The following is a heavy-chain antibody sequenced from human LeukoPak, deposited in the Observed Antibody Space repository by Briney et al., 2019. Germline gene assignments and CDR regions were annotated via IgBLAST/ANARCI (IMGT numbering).Heavy chain of an antibody. Sequence: QPGRSLRLSCAASGFTFSSYAMHWVRQAPGKGLEWVAVISYDGSNKYYADSVKGRFTISRDNSKNTLYLQMNSPRAEDTAVYYCARDTDLDYGDYTNAFDIWGQGTMVTVSS. CDR1: GFTFSSYA. CDR3: ARDTDLDYGDYTNAFDI. D-gene: IGHD4-17*01. V-gene: IGHV3-30-3*01. CDR2: ISYDGSNK. J-gene: IGHJ3*02.